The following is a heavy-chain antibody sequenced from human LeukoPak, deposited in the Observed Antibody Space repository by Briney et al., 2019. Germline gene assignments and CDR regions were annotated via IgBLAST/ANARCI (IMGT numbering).Heavy chain of an antibody. Sequence: PGGSLRLSCAASGLTFSSHTLSWVRQAPGKGLEWVSSISSSSSYIYYADSMKGRFTISRDNAKNSLYLQMNSLRAEDTAVYYCARDLYYDGSGGDLWGRGTLVTVSS. D-gene: IGHD3-22*01. J-gene: IGHJ2*01. CDR2: ISSSSSYI. CDR1: GLTFSSHT. CDR3: ARDLYYDGSGGDL. V-gene: IGHV3-21*06.